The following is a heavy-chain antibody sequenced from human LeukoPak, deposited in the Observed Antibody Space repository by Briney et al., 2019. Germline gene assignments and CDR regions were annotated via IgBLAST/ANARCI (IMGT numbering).Heavy chain of an antibody. CDR1: GYSISSGYY. CDR3: ARQNNPWSHADL. D-gene: IGHD2-8*02. CDR2: IYKSGST. V-gene: IGHV4-61*01. J-gene: IGHJ4*02. Sequence: SETLSLTCTVSGYSISSGYYWSWIRQSPGKGLEWIGDIYKSGSTNYNPSLKSRVTISIDTSNNQFSLKVKSVSAADTALYYCARQNNPWSHADLWGQGTLVTVSS.